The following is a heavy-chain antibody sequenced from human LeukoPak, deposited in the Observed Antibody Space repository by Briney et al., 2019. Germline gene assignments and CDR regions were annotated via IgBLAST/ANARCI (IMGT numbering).Heavy chain of an antibody. CDR2: IIPIFGTA. CDR3: ARDLGSGYPSWFDP. J-gene: IGHJ5*02. D-gene: IGHD5-12*01. CDR1: GGTFSSYA. Sequence: SVKVSCKASGGTFSSYAISWVRQAPGQGLEWMGGIIPIFGTANYARKFQGRVTITADESTSTAYMELSSLRSEDTAVYYCARDLGSGYPSWFDPWGQGTLVTVSS. V-gene: IGHV1-69*01.